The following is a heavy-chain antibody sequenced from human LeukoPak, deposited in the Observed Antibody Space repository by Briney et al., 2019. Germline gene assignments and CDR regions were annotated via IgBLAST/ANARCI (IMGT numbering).Heavy chain of an antibody. J-gene: IGHJ4*02. CDR2: IRYDGSNK. CDR1: GFTLSSYG. CDR3: AKGQEEQWLVHFDY. Sequence: GGSLRLSCAASGFTLSSYGMHWVRQAPGKGLEWVAFIRYDGSNKYYADSVKGRFTISRDNSKNTLYLQMNSLRAEDTAVYYCAKGQEEQWLVHFDYWGQGTLVTVSS. D-gene: IGHD6-19*01. V-gene: IGHV3-30*02.